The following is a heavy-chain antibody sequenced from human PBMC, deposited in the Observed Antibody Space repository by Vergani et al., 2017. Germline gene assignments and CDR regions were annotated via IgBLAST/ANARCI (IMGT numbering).Heavy chain of an antibody. CDR3: AKDEGLPVLLWFGEFAY. CDR2: IRSKANSYAT. Sequence: VQLVESGGGLVKPGGSLRLSCAASGFTFSDYYMSWIRQAPGKGLEWVGRIRSKANSYATAYAASVKGRFTISRDDSKNTAYLQMNSLKTEDTAVYYCAKDEGLPVLLWFGEFAYWGQGTLVTVSS. D-gene: IGHD3-10*01. CDR1: GFTFSDYY. V-gene: IGHV3-73*01. J-gene: IGHJ4*02.